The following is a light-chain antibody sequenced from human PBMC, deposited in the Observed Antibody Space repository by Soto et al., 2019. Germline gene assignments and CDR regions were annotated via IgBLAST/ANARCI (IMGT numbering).Light chain of an antibody. CDR2: WAS. J-gene: IGKJ3*01. Sequence: DIVMTQSPDSLAVSLGERATINCKSSQSVLYSSNNKNYLAWYQQKPGQPPKLLIYWASARESGVPDRFSGSGSGTAFTLTISSLQAEDVAVYYCQQYSSIPFTFGPGTKVDIK. CDR1: QSVLYSSNNKNY. CDR3: QQYSSIPFT. V-gene: IGKV4-1*01.